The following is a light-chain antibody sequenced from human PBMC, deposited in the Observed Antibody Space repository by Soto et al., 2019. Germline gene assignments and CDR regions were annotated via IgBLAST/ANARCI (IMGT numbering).Light chain of an antibody. CDR1: QSISSSY. CDR3: QQRNDWPWT. CDR2: GAS. J-gene: IGKJ1*01. V-gene: IGKV3D-20*02. Sequence: EIVLTQSPGTLSLSPVKRATLSCRASQSISSSYLAWYQQRPGQAPRLLIYGASSRATGIPDRFSGSGSGTEFTLTISRLEPEDFAVYFCQQRNDWPWTFGQGTKVDIK.